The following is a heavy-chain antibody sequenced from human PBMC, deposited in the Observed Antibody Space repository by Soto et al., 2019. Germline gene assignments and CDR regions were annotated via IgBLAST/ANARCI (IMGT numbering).Heavy chain of an antibody. V-gene: IGHV3-23*01. J-gene: IGHJ4*02. CDR1: GFTFSSYA. CDR3: ATAKLLLPWLFDY. D-gene: IGHD2-15*01. Sequence: GGSLRLSCAASGFTFSSYAMSWVRQAPGKGLEWVSAISGSGGSTYYADSVKGRFTISRDNSKNTLFLQMNSLRAEDTAVYYCATAKLLLPWLFDYWGQGTLVTVSS. CDR2: ISGSGGST.